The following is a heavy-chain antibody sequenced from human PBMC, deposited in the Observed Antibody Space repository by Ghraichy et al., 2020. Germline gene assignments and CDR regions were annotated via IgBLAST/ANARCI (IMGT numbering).Heavy chain of an antibody. CDR1: GFTFSSYG. D-gene: IGHD7-27*01. CDR2: IRYDGSNK. CDR3: AKDHADSLGDAFDI. Sequence: GGSLRLSCAASGFTFSSYGMHWVRQAPGKGLEWVAFIRYDGSNKYYADSVKGRFTISRDNSKNTLYLQMNSLRAEDTAVYYCAKDHADSLGDAFDIWGQGTMVTVSS. V-gene: IGHV3-30*02. J-gene: IGHJ3*02.